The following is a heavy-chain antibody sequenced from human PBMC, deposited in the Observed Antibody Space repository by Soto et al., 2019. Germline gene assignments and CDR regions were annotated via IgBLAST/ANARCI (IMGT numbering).Heavy chain of an antibody. D-gene: IGHD3-10*01. V-gene: IGHV1-69*06. CDR2: IIPIFGTA. J-gene: IGHJ4*02. CDR1: GGTFSSYA. Sequence: ASVKVSCKASGGTFSSYAISWVRQAPGQGLEWMGGIIPIFGTANYAQKFQGRVTITADKSTSTAYMELSSLRSEDTAVYYCAIYNMVRGVIIPQTLHWGQGALVTVSS. CDR3: AIYNMVRGVIIPQTLH.